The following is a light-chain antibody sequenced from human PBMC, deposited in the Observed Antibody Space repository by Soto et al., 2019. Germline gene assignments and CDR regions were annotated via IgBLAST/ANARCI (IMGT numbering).Light chain of an antibody. V-gene: IGLV2-23*01. CDR3: CSYAGSSTWV. Sequence: QSALTQPASVSGSHGQSITISCTGTSSDVGSYNLVSWYQQHPGKAPKLMIYEGSKRPSGVSNRFSGSKSGITASLTISGLQAEDEADYYCCSYAGSSTWVFGGGTKVTVL. CDR1: SSDVGSYNL. J-gene: IGLJ3*02. CDR2: EGS.